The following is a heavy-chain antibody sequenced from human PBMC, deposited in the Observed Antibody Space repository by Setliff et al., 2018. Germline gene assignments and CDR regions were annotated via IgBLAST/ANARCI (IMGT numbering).Heavy chain of an antibody. CDR1: GFTFSSYA. CDR2: ISFDGSNK. CDR3: AREYYDSSGFSYGMDV. Sequence: GGSLRLSCAASGFTFSSYAMHWVRQAPGKGLEWVAVISFDGSNKYYAGSVKGRFTISRDNSKNTQYLQMHSLRVEDTAVYYCAREYYDSSGFSYGMDVWGQGTTVTVSS. V-gene: IGHV3-30-3*01. J-gene: IGHJ6*02. D-gene: IGHD3-22*01.